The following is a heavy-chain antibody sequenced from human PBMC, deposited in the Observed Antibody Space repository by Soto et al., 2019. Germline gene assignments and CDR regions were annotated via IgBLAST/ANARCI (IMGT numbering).Heavy chain of an antibody. V-gene: IGHV1-2*04. J-gene: IGHJ3*02. CDR3: AREKGLYCSSTSCPFDI. CDR2: INPNSGGT. CDR1: GYTFTGYY. D-gene: IGHD2-2*01. Sequence: GASVKVSCKASGYTFTGYYMHWVRQAPGQGLEWMGWINPNSGGTNYAQKFQGWVTMTRDTSISTAYMELSRLRSDDTAVYYCAREKGLYCSSTSCPFDIWGQGTMVTVSS.